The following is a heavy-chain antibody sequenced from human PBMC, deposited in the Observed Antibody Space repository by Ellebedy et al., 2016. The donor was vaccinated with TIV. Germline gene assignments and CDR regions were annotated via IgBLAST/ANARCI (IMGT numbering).Heavy chain of an antibody. J-gene: IGHJ6*02. CDR2: TRSKAFGGAT. Sequence: PGGSLRLSCTGSGFTFGDYAVTWFRQAPGKGLEWVGFTRSKAFGGATQYAASVKGRFSISRNDSNNIAYLQMNSLKIEDTAVYYCTRTFQGAHSGYDFYYNYYGMDVWGQGTTVTVSS. CDR1: GFTFGDYA. CDR3: TRTFQGAHSGYDFYYNYYGMDV. D-gene: IGHD5-12*01. V-gene: IGHV3-49*03.